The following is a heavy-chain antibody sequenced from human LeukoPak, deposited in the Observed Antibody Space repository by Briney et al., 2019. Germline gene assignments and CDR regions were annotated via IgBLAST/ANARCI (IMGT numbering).Heavy chain of an antibody. CDR2: ISGSGGST. CDR3: AKLTITYYYDSSGYYPLYY. D-gene: IGHD3-22*01. V-gene: IGHV3-23*01. J-gene: IGHJ4*02. CDR1: GYTFSSYA. Sequence: GGSLRLSCAASGYTFSSYAMSWVRQAPGKGLEWVSAISGSGGSTYYADSVKGRFTISRDNSKNTLYLQMNSLRAEDTAVYYCAKLTITYYYDSSGYYPLYYWGQGTLVTVSS.